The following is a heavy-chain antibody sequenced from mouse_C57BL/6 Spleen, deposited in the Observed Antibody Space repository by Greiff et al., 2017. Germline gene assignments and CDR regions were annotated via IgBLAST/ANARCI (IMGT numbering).Heavy chain of an antibody. CDR3: ARGGAMDY. J-gene: IGHJ4*01. V-gene: IGHV1-64*01. Sequence: VQLQQPGAELVKPGASVKLSCKASGYTFTSYWMHWVKQRPGQGLEWIGRIHPNSGSTNYNEKFKSKATLTVDKASSTAYMQLSSPPSEDSAVYYCARGGAMDYWGQGTSVTVSS. CDR2: IHPNSGST. CDR1: GYTFTSYW.